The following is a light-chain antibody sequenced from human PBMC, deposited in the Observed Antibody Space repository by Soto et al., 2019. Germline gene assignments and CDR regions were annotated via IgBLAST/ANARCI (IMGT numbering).Light chain of an antibody. CDR2: ASS. J-gene: IGKJ1*01. Sequence: DIPMTQSPSSLSASVGDRVTITCRASQSISSYLNWYQHKPGKAPKLLIYASSNLQGGVPSRFSGSGSGTDFTLTISSLQAEDFATYYCQQSYRAPRAFGQGTKVEIK. CDR3: QQSYRAPRA. CDR1: QSISSY. V-gene: IGKV1-39*01.